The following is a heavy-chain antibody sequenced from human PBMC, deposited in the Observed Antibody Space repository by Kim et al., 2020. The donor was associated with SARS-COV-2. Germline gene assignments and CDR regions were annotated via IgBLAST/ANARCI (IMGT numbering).Heavy chain of an antibody. D-gene: IGHD3-9*01. Sequence: SETLSLTCAVYGGSFSGYYWSWIRQPPGKGLEWIGEINHSGSTNYNPSLKSRVTISVDTSKNQFSLKLSSVTAADTAVYYCAREGYLNAYYDILTGYFDYWGQGTLVTVSS. CDR2: INHSGST. J-gene: IGHJ4*02. V-gene: IGHV4-34*01. CDR3: AREGYLNAYYDILTGYFDY. CDR1: GGSFSGYY.